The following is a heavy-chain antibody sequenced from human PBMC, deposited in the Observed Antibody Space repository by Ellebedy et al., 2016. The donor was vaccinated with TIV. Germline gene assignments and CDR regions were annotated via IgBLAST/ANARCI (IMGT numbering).Heavy chain of an antibody. J-gene: IGHJ6*02. V-gene: IGHV1-24*01. CDR1: GYILTDVT. CDR3: GTGDWTFLGMDV. Sequence: ASVKVSRXVSGYILTDVTIHWVRQAPGKGLEWMGGIDPEDGKTIYAQKFQGRVTMTEDTFTDTAYLELSSLRSEDSAVYYCGTGDWTFLGMDVWGPGTTVTVSS. CDR2: IDPEDGKT. D-gene: IGHD2-21*02.